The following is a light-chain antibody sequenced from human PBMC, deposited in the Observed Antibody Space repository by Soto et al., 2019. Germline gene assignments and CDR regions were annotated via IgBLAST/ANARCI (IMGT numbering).Light chain of an antibody. Sequence: QAVVTQEPSLTVSPGGTVTLTCASSTGAVTSGYYPNWSQQKPGQAPRALISSTSNKHSWTPARFSGSLLGGKAALTLSGVETEDEAEYYCLLYYGGAVVFGGGTKLTVL. CDR1: TGAVTSGYY. V-gene: IGLV7-43*01. CDR3: LLYYGGAVV. J-gene: IGLJ2*01. CDR2: STS.